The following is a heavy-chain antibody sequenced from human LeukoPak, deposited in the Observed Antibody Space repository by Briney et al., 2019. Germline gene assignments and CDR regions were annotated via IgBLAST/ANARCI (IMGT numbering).Heavy chain of an antibody. CDR3: ARSPLGDGYNPEYFQH. J-gene: IGHJ1*01. Sequence: GGSLRLSCAASGFTFSSYGMHWVRQAPGKGLEWVAVIWYDGSNKYYVDSVKGRFTISRDNSKNTLYLQMNSLRAEDTAVYYCARSPLGDGYNPEYFQHWGQGTLVTVSS. V-gene: IGHV3-33*01. D-gene: IGHD5-24*01. CDR1: GFTFSSYG. CDR2: IWYDGSNK.